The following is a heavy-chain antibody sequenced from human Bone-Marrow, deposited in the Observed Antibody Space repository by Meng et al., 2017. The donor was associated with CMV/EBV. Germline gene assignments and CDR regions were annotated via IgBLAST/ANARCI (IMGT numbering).Heavy chain of an antibody. V-gene: IGHV1-8*01. D-gene: IGHD3-3*01. J-gene: IGHJ4*02. CDR1: GYTFTSYD. Sequence: ASVKVSCKASGYTFTSYDINWVRQATGQGLEWMGWMNPNSGNTGYAQKFQGRVTMTRNTSISTAYMELSSLRSEDTAVYYCASGARDVLRFLEWVLTNWGQGTLVTVSS. CDR2: MNPNSGNT. CDR3: ASGARDVLRFLEWVLTN.